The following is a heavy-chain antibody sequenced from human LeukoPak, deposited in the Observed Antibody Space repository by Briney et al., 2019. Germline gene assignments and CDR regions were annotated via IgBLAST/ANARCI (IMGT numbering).Heavy chain of an antibody. D-gene: IGHD3-10*01. J-gene: IGHJ4*02. CDR3: ARRGVLDY. CDR2: IHYSGST. Sequence: TSETLSLTCTVSGGSVSNYYWTWIRQPPGKGLEWIGYIHYSGSTNYNPSLKSRLTISLDTSKNQFSLKLSSVTAADTAVYYCARRGVLDYWGQGTLVTVSS. CDR1: GGSVSNYY. V-gene: IGHV4-59*08.